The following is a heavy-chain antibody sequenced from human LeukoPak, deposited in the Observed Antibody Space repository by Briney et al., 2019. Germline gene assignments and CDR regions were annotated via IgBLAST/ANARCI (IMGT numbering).Heavy chain of an antibody. CDR1: GFTFDDYA. CDR3: AKGGRNYYDSSGYNY. D-gene: IGHD3-22*01. V-gene: IGHV3-9*01. J-gene: IGHJ4*02. Sequence: GGSLRLSCAASGFTFDDYAMHWVRQAPGKGLEWVSGTSWNSGSIGYADSVKGRFTISRDNAKNSLYLQMNSLRAEDTALYYCAKGGRNYYDSSGYNYWGQGTLVTVSS. CDR2: TSWNSGSI.